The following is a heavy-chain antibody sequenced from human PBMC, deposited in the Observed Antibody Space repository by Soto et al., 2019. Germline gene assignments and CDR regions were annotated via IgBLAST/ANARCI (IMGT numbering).Heavy chain of an antibody. J-gene: IGHJ4*02. Sequence: GGSLRLSCAASGFTFSSYSMNWVRQTPDSVKGRFTISRDNAKNSLYLQMNSLRDEDTAVYYCARVIAMDLLLHTAPGYWGQGTLVTVSS. V-gene: IGHV3-48*02. CDR3: ARVIAMDLLLHTAPGY. CDR1: GFTFSSYS. D-gene: IGHD5-18*01.